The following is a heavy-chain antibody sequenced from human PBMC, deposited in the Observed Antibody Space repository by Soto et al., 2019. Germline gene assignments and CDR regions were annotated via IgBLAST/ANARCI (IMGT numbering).Heavy chain of an antibody. Sequence: QVQLQESGPGLVKPSQILSLACTVSDGSISSGDYYWSWIRQPPGKDLEWIGYIYYSGSTYYNPSLKSRVTISVDTSKNQFSLKLSSVTAADTAVYYCARAGVQREILGVVDYWGQGTLVTVSS. CDR3: ARAGVQREILGVVDY. CDR1: DGSISSGDYY. CDR2: IYYSGST. V-gene: IGHV4-30-4*01. D-gene: IGHD1-26*01. J-gene: IGHJ4*02.